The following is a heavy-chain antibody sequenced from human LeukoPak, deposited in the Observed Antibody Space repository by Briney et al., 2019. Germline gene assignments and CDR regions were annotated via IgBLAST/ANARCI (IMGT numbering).Heavy chain of an antibody. CDR1: GGSISSGDYY. J-gene: IGHJ5*02. V-gene: IGHV4-30-4*01. D-gene: IGHD6-13*01. CDR3: ARVAAGRERWFDP. CDR2: IYYIGST. Sequence: PSETLSLTCTVSGGSISSGDYYWSWIRQPPGKGLEWIGYIYYIGSTYYNPSLKSRVTISVDTSKNQFSLKLSSVTAADTAVYYCARVAAGRERWFDPWGQGTLVTVSS.